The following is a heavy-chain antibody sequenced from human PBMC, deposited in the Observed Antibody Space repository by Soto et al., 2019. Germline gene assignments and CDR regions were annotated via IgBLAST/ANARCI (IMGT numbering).Heavy chain of an antibody. CDR3: AKDRRAGGNYGLYSDF. CDR1: GFTFSSYG. J-gene: IGHJ4*02. D-gene: IGHD1-7*01. Sequence: EVQLLESGGGLVQPGGSLRLSCAASGFTFSSYGMTWVRQAPGKGLEWVSFSSATGAGTYYADSVKGRFTISRDNSKNTLYLQMTSLRADDTAVYYCAKDRRAGGNYGLYSDFWCQVALVIVSS. V-gene: IGHV3-23*01. CDR2: SSATGAGT.